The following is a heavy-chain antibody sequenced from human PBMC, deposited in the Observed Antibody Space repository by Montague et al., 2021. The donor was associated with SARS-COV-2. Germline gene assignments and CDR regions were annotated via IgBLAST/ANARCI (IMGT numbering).Heavy chain of an antibody. D-gene: IGHD1-26*01. V-gene: IGHV4-59*02. CDR3: VRDPAPSGSGTFYDY. J-gene: IGHJ4*02. Sequence: SETLSLTCTVSGDSVSHEFWTWIRQPPGKGLEWIGYVYYSRSSSYNPFLMCRVSIAVDTSKNQFSLRLSTVTAADTAVYYCVRDPAPSGSGTFYDYWGQGTLVAVSS. CDR2: VYYSRSS. CDR1: GDSVSHEF.